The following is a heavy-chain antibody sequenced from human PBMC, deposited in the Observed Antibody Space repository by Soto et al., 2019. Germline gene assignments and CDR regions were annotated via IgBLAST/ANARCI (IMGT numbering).Heavy chain of an antibody. CDR3: ARDRYYCSSTSCYGGGYYYYMDV. CDR2: IYYSGST. D-gene: IGHD2-2*01. Sequence: PSETLSLTCTVSGCSISSYYWSWIRQPPGKGLEWIGYIYYSGSTNYDPSLKSRVTISVDTSKNQFSLKLSSVTAADTAVYYCARDRYYCSSTSCYGGGYYYYMDVWGKGTTVTVSS. J-gene: IGHJ6*03. CDR1: GCSISSYY. V-gene: IGHV4-59*01.